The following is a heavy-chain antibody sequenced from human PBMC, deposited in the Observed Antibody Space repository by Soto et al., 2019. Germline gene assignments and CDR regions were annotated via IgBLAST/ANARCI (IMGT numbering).Heavy chain of an antibody. D-gene: IGHD1-20*01. CDR3: ARGRTLITGTSLDY. CDR1: GGSFSGYY. CDR2: INPSGST. V-gene: IGHV4-34*01. Sequence: QVQLQQWGAGLLKPSETLSLTCAVYGGSFSGYYWTWIRQPPGKGLEWIGEINPSGSTNYKPSLRSRVTISVDTSKNQLSLKVNSVTAADTAVYYCARGRTLITGTSLDYWGQGTLVTVSS. J-gene: IGHJ4*02.